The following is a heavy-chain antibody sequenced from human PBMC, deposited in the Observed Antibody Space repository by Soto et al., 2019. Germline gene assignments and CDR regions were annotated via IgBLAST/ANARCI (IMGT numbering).Heavy chain of an antibody. CDR1: GFTFSSYG. CDR3: AKGRLYYDILTGYTDV. CDR2: ISYDGSNK. J-gene: IGHJ6*03. V-gene: IGHV3-30*18. Sequence: GGSLRLSCAASGFTFSSYGMHWVRQAPGKGLEWVAVISYDGSNKYYADSVKGRFTISRDNSKNTLYLQMNSLRAEDTAVYYCAKGRLYYDILTGYTDVWGKGTTVTVSS. D-gene: IGHD3-9*01.